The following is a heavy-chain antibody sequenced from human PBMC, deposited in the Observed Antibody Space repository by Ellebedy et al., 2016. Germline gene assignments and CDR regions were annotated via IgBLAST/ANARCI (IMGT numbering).Heavy chain of an antibody. CDR3: ARDSGDGYNSYYFDY. CDR2: IIPIFGTA. J-gene: IGHJ4*02. Sequence: SVKVSXXASGGTFSSYAINWVRQAPGQGLEWMGGIIPIFGTANYAQKFQGRVTITADESTSTAYMELSSLRSEDTAVYYCARDSGDGYNSYYFDYWGQGTLVTVSS. V-gene: IGHV1-69*13. CDR1: GGTFSSYA. D-gene: IGHD5-24*01.